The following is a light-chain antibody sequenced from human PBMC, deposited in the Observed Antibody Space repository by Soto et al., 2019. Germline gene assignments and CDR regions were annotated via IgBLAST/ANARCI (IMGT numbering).Light chain of an antibody. V-gene: IGLV2-11*01. CDR1: ITDVGKYNY. J-gene: IGLJ1*01. CDR2: DVT. CDR3: CSYAGSYTYV. Sequence: QSALTQPRSVSGSPGQSVTISCTGTITDVGKYNYVSWYQQHPGKAPKLLIYDVTQRPSGVPARFSGSKSGNTASLTISGLQAEDEADYYCCSYAGSYTYVFGVGTKV.